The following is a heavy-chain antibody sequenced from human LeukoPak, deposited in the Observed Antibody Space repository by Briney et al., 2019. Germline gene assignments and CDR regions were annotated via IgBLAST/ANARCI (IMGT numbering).Heavy chain of an antibody. D-gene: IGHD2-15*01. CDR2: INHSGST. V-gene: IGHV4-34*01. CDR1: GGSFSGYY. J-gene: IGHJ3*02. CDR3: ARTACSGGSCYDAFDI. Sequence: PSETLSLTCAVYGGSFSGYYWSWIRQPPGKGLEWIGEINHSGSTNYNPSLKSRVTISVDTSKNQFSLKLSSVTAADTAVYYCARTACSGGSCYDAFDIWGQGTMVTVSS.